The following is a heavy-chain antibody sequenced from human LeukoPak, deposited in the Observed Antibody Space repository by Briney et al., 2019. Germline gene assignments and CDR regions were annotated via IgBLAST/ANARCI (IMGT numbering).Heavy chain of an antibody. CDR1: GGSISTYY. Sequence: SETLSLTCTVSGGSISTYYWSWIRQPPGKGLEWIGYTFYSGNTNYNPSLKSRVTMSVETSKNQFSLRLNSVTAADTAVYYCARARALQTSPFDCWGQGTLVLVSS. D-gene: IGHD4-11*01. CDR2: TFYSGNT. V-gene: IGHV4-59*01. J-gene: IGHJ4*02. CDR3: ARARALQTSPFDC.